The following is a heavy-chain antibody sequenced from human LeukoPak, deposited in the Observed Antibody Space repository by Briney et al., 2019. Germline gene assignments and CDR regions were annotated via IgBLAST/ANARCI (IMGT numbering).Heavy chain of an antibody. Sequence: GGSLRLSCAASGFTVSSNYMSWVRQAPGKGLEWVSGISWNSGSIGYADSVKGRFTISRDNAKNSLYLQMNSLRAEDTALYYCAKAGYNCSGGSCYSYWYFDLRGRGTLVTVSS. J-gene: IGHJ2*01. V-gene: IGHV3-9*01. D-gene: IGHD2-15*01. CDR2: ISWNSGSI. CDR3: AKAGYNCSGGSCYSYWYFDL. CDR1: GFTVSSNY.